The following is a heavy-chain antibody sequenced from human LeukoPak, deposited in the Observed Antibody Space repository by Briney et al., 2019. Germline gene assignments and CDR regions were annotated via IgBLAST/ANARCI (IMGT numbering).Heavy chain of an antibody. D-gene: IGHD3-22*01. CDR1: GYSFTSYW. Sequence: GESLKISRKGSGYSFTSYWIGWVRQMPGKGLEWMGIIYPGDSDTRYSPSFQGQVTISADKSISTAYLQWSSLKASDTAMYYCAGLPPHYYDSSGFIGRYYYGMDVWGQGTTVTVSS. V-gene: IGHV5-51*01. CDR3: AGLPPHYYDSSGFIGRYYYGMDV. CDR2: IYPGDSDT. J-gene: IGHJ6*02.